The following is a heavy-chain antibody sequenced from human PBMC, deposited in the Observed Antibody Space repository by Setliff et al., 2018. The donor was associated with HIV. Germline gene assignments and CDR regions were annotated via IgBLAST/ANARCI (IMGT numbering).Heavy chain of an antibody. V-gene: IGHV3-48*04. J-gene: IGHJ4*02. D-gene: IGHD2-8*02. Sequence: GGSLRLSCAASGFTFSSYAMSWVRQAPGKGLEWIAYISSTGITTYYADSVKGRFTISRDNAKNSLYLQMNSLRAEDTAVYYCAKSLLVAGNDYWGQGTLVTVSS. CDR1: GFTFSSYA. CDR2: ISSTGITT. CDR3: AKSLLVAGNDY.